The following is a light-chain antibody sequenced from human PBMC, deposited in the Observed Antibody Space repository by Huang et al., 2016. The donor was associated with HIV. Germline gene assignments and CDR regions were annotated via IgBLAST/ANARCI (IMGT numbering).Light chain of an antibody. CDR2: YAS. CDR1: QSIGSS. CDR3: HQSGGLPFT. J-gene: IGKJ4*01. Sequence: EIVLTQSPDFQSVTPGEKVTITCRASQSIGSSLHWYQQKPDQSPELLIKYASQSFSGVPSRFSGSGAGTDFTLIISGLEVEDAATYYCHQSGGLPFTFGGGTKVEIK. V-gene: IGKV6-21*01.